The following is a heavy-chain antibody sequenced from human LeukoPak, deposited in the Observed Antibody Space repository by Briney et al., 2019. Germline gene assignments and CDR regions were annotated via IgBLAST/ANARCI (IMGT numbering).Heavy chain of an antibody. Sequence: SETLSLTCAVYGGSFSGYYWSWIRQPPGKGLEWIGEINHSGSTNYNPSLKSRVTISVDTSKNQFSLKLSSVTAADTAVYYCARVVYGDYAGDIYNWLDPWGQGTQVTVSS. J-gene: IGHJ5*02. V-gene: IGHV4-34*01. CDR3: ARVVYGDYAGDIYNWLDP. CDR2: INHSGST. CDR1: GGSFSGYY. D-gene: IGHD4-17*01.